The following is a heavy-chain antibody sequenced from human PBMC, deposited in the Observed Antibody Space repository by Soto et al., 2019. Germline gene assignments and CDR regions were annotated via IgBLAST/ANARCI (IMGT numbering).Heavy chain of an antibody. V-gene: IGHV4-39*02. CDR1: GDSISSSSYY. Sequence: SETLSLTCAVSGDSISSSSYYWAWIRQPPGKGLEWIGSIHYRANSYYSPSLKSRITISVDTSKNQISLRLSSVTAADTAVYYCAREAYDRADYWGQGTQVTVSS. CDR2: IHYRANS. J-gene: IGHJ4*02. D-gene: IGHD3-10*02. CDR3: AREAYDRADY.